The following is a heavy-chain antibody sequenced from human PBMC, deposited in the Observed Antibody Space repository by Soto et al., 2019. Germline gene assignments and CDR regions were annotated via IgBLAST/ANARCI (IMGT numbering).Heavy chain of an antibody. CDR3: AKDLSSLLRFQVPGAFDI. CDR1: GFTFSSYA. V-gene: IGHV3-23*01. Sequence: GGSLRLSCAASGFTFSSYAMSWVRQAPGKGLEWVSAISGSGGSTYYADSVKGRFTIARDNSKNTLYLQMNSLRAEDTAVYYCAKDLSSLLRFQVPGAFDIWGQGTMVTVSS. J-gene: IGHJ3*02. D-gene: IGHD3-10*01. CDR2: ISGSGGST.